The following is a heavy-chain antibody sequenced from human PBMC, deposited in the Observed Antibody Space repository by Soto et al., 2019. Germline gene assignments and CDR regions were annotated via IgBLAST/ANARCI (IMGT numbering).Heavy chain of an antibody. D-gene: IGHD6-19*01. J-gene: IGHJ4*02. CDR3: GPRGAVADPRGY. Sequence: QVQLQQWGAGLLKPSETLSLTCAVYGGSFSDFYWTWIRQPPGKGLEWIGEINHSGSTNYNPSLKSRVARSVDTSKNQFSLNLTSVTAADTAVYYCGPRGAVADPRGYWGQGTLVTVSS. CDR1: GGSFSDFY. CDR2: INHSGST. V-gene: IGHV4-34*01.